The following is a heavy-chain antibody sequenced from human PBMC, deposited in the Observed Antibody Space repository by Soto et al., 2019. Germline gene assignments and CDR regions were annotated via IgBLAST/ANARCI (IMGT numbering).Heavy chain of an antibody. CDR3: ARDRQRIQDWLDP. CDR2: ITTGGEYI. J-gene: IGHJ5*02. V-gene: IGHV3-21*01. Sequence: EVLLVESGGGLVQPGGSLRLSCAASGFTFSSFNMNWVRQAPGKGLGWVSSITTGGEYIFYADSVKGRFTISRDNAKTSVYLQMSSLGVEDTAVYYCARDRQRIQDWLDPWGQGTLVTVSS. D-gene: IGHD6-25*01. CDR1: GFTFSSFN.